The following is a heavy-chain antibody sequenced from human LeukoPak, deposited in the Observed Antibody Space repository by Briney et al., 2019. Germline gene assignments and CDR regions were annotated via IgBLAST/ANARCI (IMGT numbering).Heavy chain of an antibody. D-gene: IGHD2-2*01. CDR1: GYTFTGYY. Sequence: GASVKVPCKASGYTFTGYYMHWVRQAPGQGLEWMGWINPNSGGTNYAQKFQGRVTMTRDTSISTAYMELSRLRSDDTAVYYCARWARVVPAAKCWFDPWGQGTLVTVSS. J-gene: IGHJ5*02. V-gene: IGHV1-2*02. CDR2: INPNSGGT. CDR3: ARWARVVPAAKCWFDP.